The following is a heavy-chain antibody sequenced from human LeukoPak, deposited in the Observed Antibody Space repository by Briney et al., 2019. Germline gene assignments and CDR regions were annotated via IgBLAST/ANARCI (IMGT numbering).Heavy chain of an antibody. CDR3: ARDKQTTSGWTYQYYGLDV. CDR2: MYYNGRT. D-gene: IGHD6-19*01. V-gene: IGHV4-38-2*02. J-gene: IGHJ6*02. Sequence: SETLSLTCTVSGYSINNGFYWDWIRQPPGRGLEWIGGMYYNGRTYYNPSLKSRVHISPDTSKNHFSLKLSSVTAADTAVYYCARDKQTTSGWTYQYYGLDVWGQGTTVTVSS. CDR1: GYSINNGFY.